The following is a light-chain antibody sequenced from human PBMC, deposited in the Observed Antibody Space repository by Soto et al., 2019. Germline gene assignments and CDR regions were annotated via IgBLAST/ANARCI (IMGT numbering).Light chain of an antibody. J-gene: IGKJ5*01. CDR1: QSVSSK. CDR2: HAS. V-gene: IGKV3-15*01. Sequence: EIVMTQSPATLSVSPGERATRSCRASQSVSSKLAWYQQKPGQLPRLLIYHASTRATGVPDRFSGSGSGTEFTLTITSLQSEDFAVYYCQQYNYWPMYTFGQGTRLEIK. CDR3: QQYNYWPMYT.